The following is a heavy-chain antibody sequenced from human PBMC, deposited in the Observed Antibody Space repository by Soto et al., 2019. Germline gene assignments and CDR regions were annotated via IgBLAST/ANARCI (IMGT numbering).Heavy chain of an antibody. CDR3: ATGYIAAAGVLDAFDI. D-gene: IGHD6-13*01. CDR2: ISYDGSKK. V-gene: IGHV3-30*03. CDR1: GFIVSSYG. Sequence: QVQLVESGGGVVQPGGSLRLSCAASGFIVSSYGMHWVRQAPGKGLEWVAVISYDGSKKYYEDSVKGRFTISRDNFKNTLFLQMNSLRAEDTAVYYCATGYIAAAGVLDAFDIWGQGTVVTVSS. J-gene: IGHJ3*02.